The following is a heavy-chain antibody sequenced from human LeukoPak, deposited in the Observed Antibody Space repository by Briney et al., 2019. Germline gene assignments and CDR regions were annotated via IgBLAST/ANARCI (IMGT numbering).Heavy chain of an antibody. V-gene: IGHV4-59*08. D-gene: IGHD4-17*01. CDR1: GGSISSYY. J-gene: IGHJ4*02. Sequence: SETLSLTCTVSGGSISSYYWSWIRQPPGKGLEWIGYIYYSGSTNYNPSLKSRVTISVDTSKNQFSLKLSSVTAADTAVYCCARLPDYGDYSYYFDYWGQGTLVTVSS. CDR3: ARLPDYGDYSYYFDY. CDR2: IYYSGST.